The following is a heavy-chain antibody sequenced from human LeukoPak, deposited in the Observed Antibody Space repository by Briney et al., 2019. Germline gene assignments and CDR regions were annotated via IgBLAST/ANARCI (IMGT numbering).Heavy chain of an antibody. Sequence: ASVKVSCTAPGGTLRGYAINCVRQAPGQGLDWMGRVVPMYDTADYAQRFQGRVTITADKSTGTVFMGLGSLRSEDTAIYYCVRDYDTSGPQKYYFDFWGQGTLVTVFS. CDR3: VRDYDTSGPQKYYFDF. J-gene: IGHJ4*02. CDR2: VVPMYDTA. V-gene: IGHV1-69*06. CDR1: GGTLRGYA. D-gene: IGHD3-22*01.